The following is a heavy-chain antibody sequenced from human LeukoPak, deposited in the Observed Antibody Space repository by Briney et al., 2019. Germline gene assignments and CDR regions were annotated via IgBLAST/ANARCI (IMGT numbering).Heavy chain of an antibody. D-gene: IGHD3-22*01. CDR1: GGSISSYY. V-gene: IGHV4-59*08. Sequence: SETLSLTCTVPGGSISSYYWSWIRQPPGKGLEWIGYIYYSGSTKYNPSLKSRVTISVDTSKNQFSLKLSSVTAADTAVYYCARHKSDYYDSSGYYEGWGQGTLVTVSS. J-gene: IGHJ4*02. CDR2: IYYSGST. CDR3: ARHKSDYYDSSGYYEG.